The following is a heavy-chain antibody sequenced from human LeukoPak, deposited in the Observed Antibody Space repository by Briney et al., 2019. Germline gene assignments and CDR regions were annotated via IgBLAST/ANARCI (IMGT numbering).Heavy chain of an antibody. CDR1: SGSIKFSSYY. CDR2: IYYTGST. CDR3: AGERGPYYHYFDY. J-gene: IGHJ4*02. V-gene: IGHV4-39*02. Sequence: PSETLPLTCTVSSGSIKFSSYYWSWVRQPPGKGLEWIGSIYYTGSTYYNSSLKSRVTISVDTSKNQFSLNLTSVTASDTAVYYCAGERGPYYHYFDYWGQGTLVTVSS. D-gene: IGHD1-26*01.